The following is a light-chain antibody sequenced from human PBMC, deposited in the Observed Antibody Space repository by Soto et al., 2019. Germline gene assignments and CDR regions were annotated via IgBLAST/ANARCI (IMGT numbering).Light chain of an antibody. Sequence: EMVLTQSPATLSLSPRERAALSCRASETVDSFLAWYQQKPGQAPRLLIYDASKRATGIPARFSGSRSGADFTLTISSIEPEDCAVYYCQQRKKWPPLTFGGGTKVEIK. CDR3: QQRKKWPPLT. V-gene: IGKV3-11*01. J-gene: IGKJ4*01. CDR1: ETVDSF. CDR2: DAS.